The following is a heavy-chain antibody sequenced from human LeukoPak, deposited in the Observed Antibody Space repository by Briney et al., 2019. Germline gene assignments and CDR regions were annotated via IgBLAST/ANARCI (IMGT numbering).Heavy chain of an antibody. CDR1: GGSISSSSYY. D-gene: IGHD1-26*01. CDR2: IYYSGST. CDR3: ARMPLRKVGANPTFDY. J-gene: IGHJ4*02. Sequence: SETLSLTCTVSGGSISSSSYYWGWTRQPPGKGLEWIGSIYYSGSTYYNPSLKSRVTISVDTSKNQFSLKLSSVTAADTAVYYCARMPLRKVGANPTFDYWGQGTLVTVSS. V-gene: IGHV4-39*01.